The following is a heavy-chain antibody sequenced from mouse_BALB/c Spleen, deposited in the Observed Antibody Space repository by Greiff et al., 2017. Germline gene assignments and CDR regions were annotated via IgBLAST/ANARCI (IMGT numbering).Heavy chain of an antibody. Sequence: VQLQQPGAELVKPGTSVKLSCKASGYNFTSYWINWVKLRPGQGLEWIGDIYPGSGSTNYNEKFKSKATLTVDTSSSTAYMQLSSLASEDSALYYCARSAGTDYWGQGTTLTVSS. CDR2: IYPGSGST. V-gene: IGHV1-55*01. D-gene: IGHD4-1*01. CDR3: ARSAGTDY. J-gene: IGHJ2*01. CDR1: GYNFTSYW.